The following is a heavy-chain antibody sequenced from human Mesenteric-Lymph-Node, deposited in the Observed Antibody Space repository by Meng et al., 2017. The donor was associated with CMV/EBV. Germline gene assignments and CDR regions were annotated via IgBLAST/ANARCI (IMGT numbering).Heavy chain of an antibody. CDR1: GFTFDDYA. V-gene: IGHV3-9*01. D-gene: IGHD1-1*01. J-gene: IGHJ4*02. Sequence: GGSLRLSCAASGFTFDDYAMHWVRQAPGKGLEWVSGISWNSGSIGYADSVKGRFTISRDNAKNSLYLQMNSLRADDTAVYYCATESQLPPRIDFWGQGTLVTVSS. CDR3: ATESQLPPRIDF. CDR2: ISWNSGSI.